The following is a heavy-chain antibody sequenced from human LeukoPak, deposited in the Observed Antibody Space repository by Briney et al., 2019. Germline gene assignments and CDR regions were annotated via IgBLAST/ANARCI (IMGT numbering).Heavy chain of an antibody. D-gene: IGHD3-10*01. CDR3: AKDDGFY. V-gene: IGHV3-23*01. J-gene: IGHJ4*02. CDR1: GFTFSSYG. CDR2: ISGSGGRA. Sequence: GGSLRLSCAASGFTFSSYGMHWVRQAPGKGLEWVSAISGSGGRAYYADSVKGRFTISRDNSKDTLYLQMNSLRAEDTAVYYCAKDDGFYWGQGTLVTVSS.